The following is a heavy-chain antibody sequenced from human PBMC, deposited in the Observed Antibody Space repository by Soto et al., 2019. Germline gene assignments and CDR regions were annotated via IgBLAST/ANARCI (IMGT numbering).Heavy chain of an antibody. J-gene: IGHJ2*01. V-gene: IGHV3-23*01. D-gene: IGHD5-18*01. Sequence: GGSLRLSCAASGFTFSSYAMSWVRQAPGKGLEWVSAISGSGGSTYYADSVKGRFTISRDNSKNTLYLQMNSLRAEDTAVYYCAKEVGRSVDTAMVTRLRDWYFDLWGRGTLVTVSS. CDR1: GFTFSSYA. CDR2: ISGSGGST. CDR3: AKEVGRSVDTAMVTRLRDWYFDL.